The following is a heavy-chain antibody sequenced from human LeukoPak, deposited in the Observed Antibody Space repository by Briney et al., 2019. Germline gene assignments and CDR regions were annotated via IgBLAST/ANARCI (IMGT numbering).Heavy chain of an antibody. V-gene: IGHV3-7*01. CDR1: GFTFSSYS. CDR2: IKQDGSEK. J-gene: IGHJ4*02. D-gene: IGHD3-16*01. Sequence: GGSLRLSCAASGFTFSSYSMNWVRQAPGKGLEWVANIKQDGSEKYYVDSVKGRFTISRDNAKNSLYLQMNSLRAEDTAVYYCARTYAYDATGDRGHWGQGTLVTVSS. CDR3: ARTYAYDATGDRGH.